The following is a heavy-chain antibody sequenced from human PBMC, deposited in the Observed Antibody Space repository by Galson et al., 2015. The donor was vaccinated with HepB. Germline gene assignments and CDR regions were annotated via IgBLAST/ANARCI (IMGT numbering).Heavy chain of an antibody. CDR2: ISYDGSNK. D-gene: IGHD6-19*01. V-gene: IGHV3-30-3*01. CDR3: ARDIDSSGWYSHFDY. J-gene: IGHJ4*02. Sequence: SLRLSCAASGFTFSSYAMHWVRQAPGKGLEWVAVISYDGSNKYYADSVKGRFTISRDNSKNTLYLQMNSLRAEDTAVYYCARDIDSSGWYSHFDYWGQGTLVTVSS. CDR1: GFTFSSYA.